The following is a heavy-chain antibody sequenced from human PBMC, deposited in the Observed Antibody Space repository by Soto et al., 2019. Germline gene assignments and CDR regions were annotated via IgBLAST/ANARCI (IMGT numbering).Heavy chain of an antibody. Sequence: ASVKVSCKASGYTFTKYGISWVRQAPGQGLEWMGWISAYTGNTNYAKKIQGRVTMTIDTSTSTGYMELRSLRSDDTAVYYCARAGVATLDYWGQGTLVTVSS. CDR3: ARAGVATLDY. D-gene: IGHD2-15*01. J-gene: IGHJ4*02. V-gene: IGHV1-18*01. CDR2: ISAYTGNT. CDR1: GYTFTKYG.